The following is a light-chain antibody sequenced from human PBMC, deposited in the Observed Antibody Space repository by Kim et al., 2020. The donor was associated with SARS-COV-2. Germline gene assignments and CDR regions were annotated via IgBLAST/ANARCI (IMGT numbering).Light chain of an antibody. CDR2: QDN. Sequence: SYELTQPPSVSVSPGQTASITCSGDKLGDKYACWYQQKPGQSPVLVIYQDNKRHSGIPERFSGSNSGNTATLTISGTHAMDEADYYCQAWDSSTYVFGTGTKVTVL. CDR3: QAWDSSTYV. V-gene: IGLV3-1*01. CDR1: KLGDKY. J-gene: IGLJ1*01.